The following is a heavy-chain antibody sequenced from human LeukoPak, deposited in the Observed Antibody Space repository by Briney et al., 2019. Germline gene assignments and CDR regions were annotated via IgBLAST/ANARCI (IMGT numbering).Heavy chain of an antibody. CDR2: IHDIVST. V-gene: IGHV4-59*01. Sequence: SETLSLACAVYGGSTSSYYSGWDRHPPGDWLGWVGYIHDIVSTTYNTSPNTRVTFPLDTSKNQFFLRWRSVIAADTAVYYCATYIVGAYNWCVPWGQGTLVTVSS. CDR3: ATYIVGAYNWCVP. J-gene: IGHJ5*02. D-gene: IGHD1-26*01. CDR1: GGSTSSYY.